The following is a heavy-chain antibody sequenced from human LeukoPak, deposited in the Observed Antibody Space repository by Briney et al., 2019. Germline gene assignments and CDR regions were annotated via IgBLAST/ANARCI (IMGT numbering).Heavy chain of an antibody. J-gene: IGHJ4*02. V-gene: IGHV4-4*07. CDR2: IYTSGST. Sequence: SETLTLTCKVSGDSISSYYRSWIRQPAGKGLEWIGCIYTSGSTNYNPSLKSRVTMSVDTSKNQFSLKLSSVTAADTAVYYCARENIGYSSSWYFDYWGQGTLVTVSS. CDR3: ARENIGYSSSWYFDY. CDR1: GDSISSYY. D-gene: IGHD6-13*01.